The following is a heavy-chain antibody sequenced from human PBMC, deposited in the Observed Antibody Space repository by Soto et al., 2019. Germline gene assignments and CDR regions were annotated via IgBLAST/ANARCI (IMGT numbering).Heavy chain of an antibody. CDR3: SKDGYSSGWYFGY. J-gene: IGHJ4*02. Sequence: GGSLRLSCAASGFTFSSYAMSWVRQAPGKGLEWVSAISGSGGSTYYADSVKGRCTISRDNSKNTLYLQMNSLRAEDTAVYYCSKDGYSSGWYFGYWCQRALVTVAS. V-gene: IGHV3-23*01. CDR1: GFTFSSYA. D-gene: IGHD6-19*01. CDR2: ISGSGGST.